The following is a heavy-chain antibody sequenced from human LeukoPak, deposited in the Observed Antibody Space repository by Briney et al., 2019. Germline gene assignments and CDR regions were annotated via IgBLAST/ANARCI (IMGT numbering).Heavy chain of an antibody. CDR3: AQDIAWGAFEH. Sequence: GGSLRLSCAASGFTFSSYGMHWVRQAPGKGLEWVAVISYDGSNKYYADSVKGRFTISRDDSKNTLSLQMNSLRVEDTALYYCAQDIAWGAFEHWGQGTLVTVSS. CDR2: ISYDGSNK. CDR1: GFTFSSYG. J-gene: IGHJ4*02. V-gene: IGHV3-30*18. D-gene: IGHD7-27*01.